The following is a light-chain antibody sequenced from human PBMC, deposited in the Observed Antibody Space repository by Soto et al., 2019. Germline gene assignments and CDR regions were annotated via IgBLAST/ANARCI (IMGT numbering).Light chain of an antibody. CDR1: QSVSSNY. V-gene: IGKV3D-20*02. Sequence: EIVLTQSPGTLSLSPGERATLSCRASQSVSSNYLAWYQQKPGQAPRLLIYGASNRATGIPDRFSGSGSETDFTLTISRLEPEDFAVYYCQQRSDWPLTFGGGTKVDIK. J-gene: IGKJ4*01. CDR2: GAS. CDR3: QQRSDWPLT.